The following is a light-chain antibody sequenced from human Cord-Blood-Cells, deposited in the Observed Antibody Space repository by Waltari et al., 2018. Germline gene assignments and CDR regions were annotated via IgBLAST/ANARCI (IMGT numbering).Light chain of an antibody. V-gene: IGLV3-1*01. Sequence: SYELTQPPSVSVSPGQTDSITCSGAKLGAKYACWYQQRPGQSPVLVIYQDSKRPSSIPERFHGSNSGNTATLTISETQAMDEAEYYCQACDSSTAAYVVGAGTKVTVL. J-gene: IGLJ1*01. CDR1: KLGAKY. CDR3: QACDSSTAAYV. CDR2: QDS.